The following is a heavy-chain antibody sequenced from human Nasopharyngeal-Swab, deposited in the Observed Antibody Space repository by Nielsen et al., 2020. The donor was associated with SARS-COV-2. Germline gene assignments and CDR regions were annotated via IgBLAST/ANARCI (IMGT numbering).Heavy chain of an antibody. J-gene: IGHJ6*03. CDR3: ARVRELLPHWSYYMDV. CDR1: GFTFSAYN. Sequence: GESLKISCAASGFTFSAYNINWVRQAPGKGLEWVSYISRRSDTIYYADSVKGRFTISRDNVKNSLYLQMNSLRAEDTAVYYCARVRELLPHWSYYMDVWGKGTTVTVSS. CDR2: ISRRSDTI. D-gene: IGHD1-26*01. V-gene: IGHV3-48*01.